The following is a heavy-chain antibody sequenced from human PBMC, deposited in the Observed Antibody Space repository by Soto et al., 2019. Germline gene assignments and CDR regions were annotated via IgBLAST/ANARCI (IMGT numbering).Heavy chain of an antibody. CDR1: GFTFSSYA. CDR2: ISGSGGST. J-gene: IGHJ3*02. Sequence: GGSLRLSCAASGFTFSSYAMSWVRQAPGKGLEWVSAISGSGGSTYYADSVKGRFTIPRDNSKNTLYLQMNSLRAEDTAVYYCAKAVARVQLVDAFDIWGQGTMVTVSS. CDR3: AKAVARVQLVDAFDI. D-gene: IGHD6-6*01. V-gene: IGHV3-23*01.